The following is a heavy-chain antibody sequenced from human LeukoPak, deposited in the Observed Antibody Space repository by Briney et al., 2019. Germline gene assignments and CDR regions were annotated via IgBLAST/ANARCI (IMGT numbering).Heavy chain of an antibody. CDR2: IYYSGST. Sequence: SETLSLTCTVSGGSISSSSYYWGWIRQPPGKGLEWIGSIYYSGSTNYNPSLKSRVTISVDKSKNQFSLKLSSVTAADTAVYYCARDWVRYCSSTSCANWFDPWGQGTLVTVSS. D-gene: IGHD2-2*01. CDR3: ARDWVRYCSSTSCANWFDP. CDR1: GGSISSSSYY. J-gene: IGHJ5*02. V-gene: IGHV4-39*07.